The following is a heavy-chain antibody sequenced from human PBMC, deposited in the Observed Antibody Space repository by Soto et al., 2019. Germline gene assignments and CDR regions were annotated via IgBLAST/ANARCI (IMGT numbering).Heavy chain of an antibody. CDR3: ARLIGNSWLDS. V-gene: IGHV6-1*01. Sequence: QVQLQQSGPGLVKPSQTLSLTCAISGDSVSTNSATWDWIRQSPSRGLEWLGRTYYRSKWDYDYEASGKGRININPDTSNNQVSLHLDSVTPDDTAVYYCARLIGNSWLDSWGQGTLVTVSS. CDR2: TYYRSKWDY. D-gene: IGHD2-8*01. J-gene: IGHJ5*01. CDR1: GDSVSTNSAT.